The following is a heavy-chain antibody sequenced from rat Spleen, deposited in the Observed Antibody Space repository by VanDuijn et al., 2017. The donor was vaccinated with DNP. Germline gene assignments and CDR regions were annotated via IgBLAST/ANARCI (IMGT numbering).Heavy chain of an antibody. J-gene: IGHJ4*01. V-gene: IGHV5S10*01. CDR3: ATFEGRDA. CDR2: ISYDGNRT. D-gene: IGHD1-11*01. CDR1: GFTFSDYN. Sequence: EVQLVESGGGLVQPGRSLKLSCAASGFTFSDYNMAWVRQAPKKGLEWVATISYDGNRTYCRDSVKGQFTISRDNAKNTLYLQMDRLRSEDTATYYCATFEGRDAWGQGTSVTVSS.